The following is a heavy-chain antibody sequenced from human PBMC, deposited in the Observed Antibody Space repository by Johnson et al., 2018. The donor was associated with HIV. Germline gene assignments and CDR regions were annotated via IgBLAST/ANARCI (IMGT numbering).Heavy chain of an antibody. CDR3: AKYDNIAAPPYDAFDI. D-gene: IGHD6-6*01. CDR2: ISYDGSNK. V-gene: IGHV3-30*18. J-gene: IGHJ3*02. CDR1: GFTFSSYG. Sequence: QAQLVESGGGVVQPGRSLRLSCAASGFTFSSYGMHWVRQAPGKGLEWVAVISYDGSNKYYADSVKGRFTISRDNSKNTLYLQMNSLRAEDTAVYYCAKYDNIAAPPYDAFDIWGQGTMVTVSS.